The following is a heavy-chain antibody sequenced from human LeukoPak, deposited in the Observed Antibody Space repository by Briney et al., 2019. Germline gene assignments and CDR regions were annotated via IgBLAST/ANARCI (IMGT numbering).Heavy chain of an antibody. CDR2: ISSSGSTI. CDR3: ARVPYQLLSAYYFDY. Sequence: KPGGSLRLSCAASGFTFSDYHMSWIRQAPGKGLEWVSYISSSGSTIYYADSVKGRFTISRDNAKNSLYLQMNSLRAEDTAVYYCARVPYQLLSAYYFDYWGQGTLVTVSS. D-gene: IGHD2-2*01. J-gene: IGHJ4*02. V-gene: IGHV3-11*04. CDR1: GFTFSDYH.